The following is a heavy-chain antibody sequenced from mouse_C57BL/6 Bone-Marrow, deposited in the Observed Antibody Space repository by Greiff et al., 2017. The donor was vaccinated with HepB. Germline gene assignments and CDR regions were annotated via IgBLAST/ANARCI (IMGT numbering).Heavy chain of an antibody. CDR3: ARFYYYGSRDY. CDR2: IYPYNGVS. V-gene: IGHV1-31*01. Sequence: EVMLVESGPELVKPGASVKISCKASGYSFTGYYMHWVKQSHGNILDWIGYIYPYNGVSSYNQKFKGKATLTVDKSSSTAYMELRSLTSEDSAVYYCARFYYYGSRDYWGQGTTLTVSS. D-gene: IGHD1-1*01. CDR1: GYSFTGYY. J-gene: IGHJ2*01.